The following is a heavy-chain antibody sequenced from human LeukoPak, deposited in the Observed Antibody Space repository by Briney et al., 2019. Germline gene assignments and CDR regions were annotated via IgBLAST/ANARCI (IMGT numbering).Heavy chain of an antibody. CDR3: ARYVVVTAYFDY. Sequence: PSETLSLACTVSGGSISSYYWSWIRQPPGKGLEWIGYIYYSGSTNYNPSLKSRVTISVDTSKNQFSLKLSSVTAADTAVFYCARYVVVTAYFDYWGQGTLVTVSS. V-gene: IGHV4-59*01. D-gene: IGHD2-21*02. J-gene: IGHJ4*02. CDR1: GGSISSYY. CDR2: IYYSGST.